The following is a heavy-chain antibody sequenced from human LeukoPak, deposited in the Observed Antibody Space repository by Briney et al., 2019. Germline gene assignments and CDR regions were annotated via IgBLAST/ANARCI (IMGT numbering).Heavy chain of an antibody. CDR3: ARQLLVRGVMGTIDY. CDR2: IYTSGST. J-gene: IGHJ4*02. V-gene: IGHV4-61*02. D-gene: IGHD3-10*01. CDR1: GGSISSGSYY. Sequence: SQTLSLTCIVSGGSISSGSYYWSWIRQPAEKGLEWIGRIYTSGSTNYNPSLKSRVTISVDTSKNQFSLKLSSVTAADTAVYYCARQLLVRGVMGTIDYWGQGTLVTVSS.